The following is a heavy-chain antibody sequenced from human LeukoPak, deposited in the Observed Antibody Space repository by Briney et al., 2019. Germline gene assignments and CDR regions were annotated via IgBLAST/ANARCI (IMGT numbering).Heavy chain of an antibody. CDR1: GFTVSSNY. J-gene: IGHJ3*01. CDR2: IYSGGSI. D-gene: IGHD2-21*02. Sequence: GGSLRLSCAASGFTVSSNYMHWVRQAPGKGLEWVSVIYSGGSIYHADSVKGRFTVSRDNSKNTLYLQMNSLRAEDTAVYYCARDGGDSAFDLWGQGTMVTVSS. V-gene: IGHV3-66*01. CDR3: ARDGGDSAFDL.